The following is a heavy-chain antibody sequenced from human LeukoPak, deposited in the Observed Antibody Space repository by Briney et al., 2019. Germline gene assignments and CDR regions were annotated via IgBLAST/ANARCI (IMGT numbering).Heavy chain of an antibody. J-gene: IGHJ4*02. D-gene: IGHD3-10*01. Sequence: PGGSLRLSCAASGFTFSRYWMTWVRQAPGKGLVWVSRISSDGSSTSYADSVKGRFTISRDDAKNTLYLQMNSPRAEDTAVYYCARDYYGSVDYWGQGTLVTASP. CDR2: ISSDGSST. CDR3: ARDYYGSVDY. V-gene: IGHV3-74*01. CDR1: GFTFSRYW.